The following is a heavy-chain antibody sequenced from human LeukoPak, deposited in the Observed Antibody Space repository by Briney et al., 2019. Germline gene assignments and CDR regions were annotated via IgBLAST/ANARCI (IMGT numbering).Heavy chain of an antibody. J-gene: IGHJ6*02. Sequence: ASVKVSCKSSGYSFTNYGVSWVRQASGQGLEWMGWISAFNGNTIVAQRLQGRVTRTTDPSTRTAYMELRSLRSDDTAVYYCARDPPGVPGHYYNGRDVWGQGATVTVSS. CDR3: ARDPPGVPGHYYNGRDV. V-gene: IGHV1-18*01. D-gene: IGHD3-10*01. CDR1: GYSFTNYG. CDR2: ISAFNGNT.